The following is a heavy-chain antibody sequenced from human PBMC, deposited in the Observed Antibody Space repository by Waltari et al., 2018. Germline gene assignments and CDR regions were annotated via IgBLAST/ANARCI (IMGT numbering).Heavy chain of an antibody. CDR1: GGSFSGYY. J-gene: IGHJ3*02. CDR3: ARLRRMGSSSWHPDALDI. Sequence: QVQLQQWGAGLLKPSETLSLTCAVYGGSFSGYYWSWIRQPPGKGLEWIGEINHSGSTNYNPSLKSRVTISVDTSKNQFSLKLSSVTAADTAVYYCARLRRMGSSSWHPDALDIWGQGTMVTVSS. CDR2: INHSGST. D-gene: IGHD6-13*01. V-gene: IGHV4-34*01.